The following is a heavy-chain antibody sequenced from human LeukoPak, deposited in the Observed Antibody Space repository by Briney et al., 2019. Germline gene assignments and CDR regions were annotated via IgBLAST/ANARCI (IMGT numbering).Heavy chain of an antibody. CDR1: GFTFSSYA. CDR2: ISGSGGST. Sequence: GGSLRLSCAASGFTFSSYAMSWVRQAPGKGLEWVSAISGSGGSTYYSDSVKGGFNISRDNSKNTRYLKMKSLRAEDTAVYYCAKRGDYFDYWGQGTLVTVSS. V-gene: IGHV3-23*01. D-gene: IGHD7-27*01. CDR3: AKRGDYFDY. J-gene: IGHJ4*02.